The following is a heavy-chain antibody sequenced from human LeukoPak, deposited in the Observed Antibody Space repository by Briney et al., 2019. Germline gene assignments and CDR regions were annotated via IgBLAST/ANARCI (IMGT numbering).Heavy chain of an antibody. J-gene: IGHJ6*02. CDR1: GYTFTSFD. Sequence: ASVKVSCKASGYTFTSFDLNWVRQATGQGLEWMGWMKSNNGHTGYTQKFQGRVTMTRDTSISTAYMELSSLTFEDTAVYYCARKREYYGMDVWGQGTTVTVSS. CDR3: ARKREYYGMDV. D-gene: IGHD1-26*01. V-gene: IGHV1-8*01. CDR2: MKSNNGHT.